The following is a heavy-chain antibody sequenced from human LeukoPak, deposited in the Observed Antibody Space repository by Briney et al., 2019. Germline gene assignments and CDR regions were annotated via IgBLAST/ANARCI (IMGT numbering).Heavy chain of an antibody. CDR2: LHYSGSS. J-gene: IGHJ3*01. V-gene: IGHV4-59*01. D-gene: IGHD1-26*01. CDR3: ARNRPIMGITDAFDV. Sequence: SETLSLTCTVSGVAISNYYLSWIRQSPGRELEWIGHLHYSGSSSYNPSLRSRVTTSVDMSKNQFSLRLTSVTAAHTAVYYCARNRPIMGITDAFDVWGQGTMVTVSS. CDR1: GVAISNYY.